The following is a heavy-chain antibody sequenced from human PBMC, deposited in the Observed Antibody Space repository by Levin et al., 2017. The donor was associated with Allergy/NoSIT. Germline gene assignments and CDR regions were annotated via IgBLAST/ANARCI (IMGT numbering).Heavy chain of an antibody. CDR2: IWYDGSNK. V-gene: IGHV3-33*01. CDR1: GFTFSSYG. D-gene: IGHD3-10*01. Sequence: GGSLRLSCAASGFTFSSYGMHWVRQAPGKGLEWVAVIWYDGSNKYYADSVKGRFTISRDNSKNTLYLQMNSLRAEDTAVYYCARDLNTMVRGVIITNYYYGMDVWGQGTTVTVSS. CDR3: ARDLNTMVRGVIITNYYYGMDV. J-gene: IGHJ6*02.